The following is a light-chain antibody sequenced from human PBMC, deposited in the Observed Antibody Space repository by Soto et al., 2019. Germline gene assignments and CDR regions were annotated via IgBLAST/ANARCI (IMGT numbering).Light chain of an antibody. CDR2: SAS. Sequence: DIVLTQSPEFLGVSLGARATINCGSSHSLFSIPSKVHLLSWVKKKPGQPPMTLIYSASARQHGVPERVSGSGSGTNFPLTINNLQPEDVAEYYCKQHFCXIVTCGGGTKV. CDR1: HSLFSIPSKVHL. V-gene: IGKV4-1*01. CDR3: KQHFCXIVT. J-gene: IGKJ4*01.